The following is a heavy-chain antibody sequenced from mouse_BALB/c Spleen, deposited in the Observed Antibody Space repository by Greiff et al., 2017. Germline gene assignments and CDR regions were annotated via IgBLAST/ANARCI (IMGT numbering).Heavy chain of an antibody. J-gene: IGHJ3*01. CDR1: GYTFTSYT. Sequence: VQLQQSAAELARPGASVKMSCKASGYTFTSYTMHWVKQRPGQGLEWIGYINPSSGYTEYNQKFKDKTTLTADKSSSTAYMQLSSLTSEDSAVYYCARSESRTMITAYWGQGTLVTVSA. CDR3: ARSESRTMITAY. V-gene: IGHV1-4*02. CDR2: INPSSGYT. D-gene: IGHD2-4*01.